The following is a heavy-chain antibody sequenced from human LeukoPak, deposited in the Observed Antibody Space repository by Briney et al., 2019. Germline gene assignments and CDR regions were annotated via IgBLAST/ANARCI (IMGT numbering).Heavy chain of an antibody. Sequence: GRSLRLSCAASGFTFSSYGMHWVRQAPGKGLEWVAVIWYDGSNKYYADSVKGRFTISRDNSKNTLYLQMYSLRAEDTAVYYCAKATGSKFGYFDYWGQGTLVTVSS. CDR3: AKATGSKFGYFDY. J-gene: IGHJ4*02. CDR2: IWYDGSNK. V-gene: IGHV3-33*06. CDR1: GFTFSSYG. D-gene: IGHD3-10*01.